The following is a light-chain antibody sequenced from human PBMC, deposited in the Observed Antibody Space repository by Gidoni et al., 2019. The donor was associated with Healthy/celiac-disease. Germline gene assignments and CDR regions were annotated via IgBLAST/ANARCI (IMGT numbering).Light chain of an antibody. CDR2: EDS. CDR3: YSTDSSGNHRV. Sequence: SYELTQPPSVPVSPGQTARITCSGDALPKKYAYWYQQKSGQAPVLVIYEDSKRPSGIPERFSGSSSGTMATLTISGAQVEDEADYYYYSTDSSGNHRVFGGGTKLTVL. V-gene: IGLV3-10*01. CDR1: ALPKKY. J-gene: IGLJ2*01.